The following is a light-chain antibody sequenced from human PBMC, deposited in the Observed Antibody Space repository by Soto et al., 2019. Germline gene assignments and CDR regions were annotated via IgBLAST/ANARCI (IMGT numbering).Light chain of an antibody. CDR3: QQVESYPST. V-gene: IGKV1-9*01. CDR1: QGISSF. Sequence: IQLTQTPSSLSASVGDRVTITCRASQGISSFLAWYQQKPGKAPKLLIYAASSLQSGVPSRFSGSEIGTDFTHTITSLQPEEFATYYRQQVESYPSTFGGGTKVEMK. J-gene: IGKJ4*01. CDR2: AAS.